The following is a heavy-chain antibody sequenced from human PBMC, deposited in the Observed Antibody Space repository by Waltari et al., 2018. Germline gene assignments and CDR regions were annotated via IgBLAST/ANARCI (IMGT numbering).Heavy chain of an antibody. J-gene: IGHJ5*02. Sequence: EVQLVESGGGLVKPGGSLRLSCAASGFTFSTAWMSWVRQAPGKGMEWVGRIKSKTDGGTTDYAAPVKGRFTISRDDSKNTLYLQMNSLKTEDTAVYYCTTALYYYDSSGYTESNWFDPWGQGTLVTVSS. V-gene: IGHV3-15*01. D-gene: IGHD3-22*01. CDR3: TTALYYYDSSGYTESNWFDP. CDR2: IKSKTDGGTT. CDR1: GFTFSTAW.